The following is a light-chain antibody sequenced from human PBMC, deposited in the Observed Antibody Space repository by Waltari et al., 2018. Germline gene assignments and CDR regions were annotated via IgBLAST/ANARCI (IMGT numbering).Light chain of an antibody. CDR3: QQRSTWPWT. V-gene: IGKV3-11*01. J-gene: IGKJ1*01. Sequence: EIVLTQSPGTLSLSPGERATLSCRASQGVRGYLAWYQQKVGQAPRFLIYDVSNRATGPPARFSGSGSGTDFTITISGLEPEDFAVYYCQQRSTWPWTFGQGTRVEV. CDR2: DVS. CDR1: QGVRGY.